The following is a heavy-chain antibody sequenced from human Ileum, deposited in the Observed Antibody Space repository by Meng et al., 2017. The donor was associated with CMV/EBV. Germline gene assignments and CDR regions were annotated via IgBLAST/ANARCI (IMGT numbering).Heavy chain of an antibody. CDR3: ARGHCSSTSCYGGDWFDP. Sequence: DSGPGLVKPSEPLSLTCTVSGCSISSSSYYWGLIRQPPGKGLEWIGSIYYSGSTYYNPSLKSRVTISVDTSKNQFSLKLSSVTAADTAVYYCARGHCSSTSCYGGDWFDPWGQGTLVTVSS. V-gene: IGHV4-39*07. D-gene: IGHD2-2*01. CDR1: GCSISSSSYY. CDR2: IYYSGST. J-gene: IGHJ5*02.